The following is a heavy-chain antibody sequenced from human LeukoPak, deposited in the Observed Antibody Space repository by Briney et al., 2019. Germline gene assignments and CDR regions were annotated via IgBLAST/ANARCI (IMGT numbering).Heavy chain of an antibody. Sequence: GSSVKVSCKASGGTFSSYAISWVRQAPGQGLEWMGWISANNGNTKYNTKYAQNLQGKVTMTTDISTSTAYMELRTLRSDDTAVYYCARDRGASLGDIVVVPAAPAPTTVDYGMDVWGQGTTVTVSS. CDR3: ARDRGASLGDIVVVPAAPAPTTVDYGMDV. V-gene: IGHV1-18*01. CDR2: ISANNGNTKYNT. CDR1: GGTFSSYA. J-gene: IGHJ6*02. D-gene: IGHD2-2*01.